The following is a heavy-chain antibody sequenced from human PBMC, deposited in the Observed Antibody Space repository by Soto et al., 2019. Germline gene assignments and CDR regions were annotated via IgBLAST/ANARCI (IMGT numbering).Heavy chain of an antibody. CDR2: IYYSGST. CDR3: ARQGRGIVVVPATKTSDAFDI. CDR1: GGSISSSSYY. V-gene: IGHV4-39*01. D-gene: IGHD2-2*01. Sequence: QLQLQESGPGLVKPSETLSLTRTVSGGSISSSSYYWGWIRQPPGKGLEWIGSIYYSGSTYYNPSLKSRVTISVDTSKNQFSLKLSSVTAADTAVYYCARQGRGIVVVPATKTSDAFDIWGQGTMVTVSS. J-gene: IGHJ3*02.